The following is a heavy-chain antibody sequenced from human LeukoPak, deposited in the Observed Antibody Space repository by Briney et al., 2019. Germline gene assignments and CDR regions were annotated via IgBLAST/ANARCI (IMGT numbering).Heavy chain of an antibody. J-gene: IGHJ4*02. CDR3: ARDYGQWLVMLHY. Sequence: GASVKVSCKASGYTFIDYYMHWVRQAPGQGLEWMGWINPNNGGRNYAQKFQGRVTMTRDTSISTAYMELSRLRSDDTAVYYCARDYGQWLVMLHYWGQGTLVTVSS. D-gene: IGHD6-19*01. CDR2: INPNNGGR. V-gene: IGHV1-2*02. CDR1: GYTFIDYY.